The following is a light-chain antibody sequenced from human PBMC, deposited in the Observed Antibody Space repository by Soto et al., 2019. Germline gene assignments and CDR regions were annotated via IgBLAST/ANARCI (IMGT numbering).Light chain of an antibody. Sequence: DIQMTQSPSSLSASVGDRVTITCRASQSINNCLNWYQQKPGKAPKLLIYAASSLQSGVPSRFSGSGSGTHFTLTISSLQPEDFATYYCQQGFNTPNTFGPGTKVDIK. CDR2: AAS. CDR1: QSINNC. V-gene: IGKV1-39*01. J-gene: IGKJ3*01. CDR3: QQGFNTPNT.